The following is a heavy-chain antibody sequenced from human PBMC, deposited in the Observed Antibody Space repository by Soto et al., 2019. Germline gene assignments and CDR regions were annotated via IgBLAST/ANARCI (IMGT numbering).Heavy chain of an antibody. CDR1: GGSISSGGYD. Sequence: QGQLQEAGPGLVKPSQTLSLTCTVSGGSISSGGYDRSLSRQHPGKGREWIGYIYYSGSTYYDPSLKSRVTISVDTSKNQFSLKLSSVTAADTAVYYCARGTTVVLAVYYMDVWGKGTTVTVSS. V-gene: IGHV4-31*03. D-gene: IGHD4-17*01. J-gene: IGHJ6*03. CDR3: ARGTTVVLAVYYMDV. CDR2: IYYSGST.